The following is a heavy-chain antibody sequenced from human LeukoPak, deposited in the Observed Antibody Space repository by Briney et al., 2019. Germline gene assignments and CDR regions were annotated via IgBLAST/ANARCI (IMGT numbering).Heavy chain of an antibody. CDR1: GFSTSSHG. CDR3: VKGLHYGEAD. Sequence: GGSLRLSCAASGFSTSSHGMSWVRQAPGKGLELVSVSGSGGSTFYANSVKGRFTVSRDNSKNTVYMQMNSLRADDAAVYYCVKGLHYGEADWGQGTRVTVSS. V-gene: IGHV3-23*01. J-gene: IGHJ4*02. CDR2: SGSGGST. D-gene: IGHD4-17*01.